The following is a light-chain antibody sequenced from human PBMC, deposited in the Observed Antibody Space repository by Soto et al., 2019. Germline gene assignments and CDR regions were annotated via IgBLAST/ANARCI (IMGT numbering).Light chain of an antibody. CDR3: QQYGSSGT. CDR2: GAS. V-gene: IGKV3-20*01. CDR1: QTISSF. Sequence: EIVLTQSPGTLSLSPGEGATLSCRASQTISSFLAWYQQKPGQAPRLLIYGASNRATGIPDRFSGSGSGTDFTLTISRLEPEDFAVYYCQQYGSSGTFGQGTKVDTK. J-gene: IGKJ1*01.